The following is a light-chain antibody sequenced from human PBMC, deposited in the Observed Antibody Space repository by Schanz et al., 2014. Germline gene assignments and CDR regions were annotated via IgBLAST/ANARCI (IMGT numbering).Light chain of an antibody. J-gene: IGLJ3*02. Sequence: QSVLTQPPSASGTPGQRVTISCSGSSSNIGRNPVNWYQQLPGTAPKLLMYSNNQRPSGVPDRFSGSKSGTSASLAITGLQSEDEADYYCAAWDDSLNGLVFGGGTKLTVL. V-gene: IGLV1-44*01. CDR2: SNN. CDR3: AAWDDSLNGLV. CDR1: SSNIGRNP.